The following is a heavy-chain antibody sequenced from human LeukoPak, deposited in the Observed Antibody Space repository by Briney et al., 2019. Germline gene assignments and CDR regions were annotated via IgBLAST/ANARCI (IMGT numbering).Heavy chain of an antibody. CDR2: IRSKAYGGTT. Sequence: GGSLRLSCTASGFTFGDYAMSWVRQAPGKGLEWVGFIRSKAYGGTTEYAASVKGRFTISRDDSKSIAYLQMNSLKTEDTAVYYCTRADDFWSGYHYYYGMDVWGQGTTVTVSS. CDR1: GFTFGDYA. J-gene: IGHJ6*02. D-gene: IGHD3-3*01. CDR3: TRADDFWSGYHYYYGMDV. V-gene: IGHV3-49*04.